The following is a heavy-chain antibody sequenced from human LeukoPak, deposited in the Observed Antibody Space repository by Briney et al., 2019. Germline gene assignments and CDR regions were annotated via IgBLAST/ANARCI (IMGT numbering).Heavy chain of an antibody. J-gene: IGHJ3*02. V-gene: IGHV3-9*01. CDR2: VSWNSGTI. D-gene: IGHD3-10*01. Sequence: GGSLRLSCAASGFIFDEYAMHWVRQVPGKGLEWVSGVSWNSGTIDYVDSVKGRFTISRDNAKNSLYLQMNSLRPEDTALYYCAKSGIWGEEDAFDIWGQGTMVIVS. CDR1: GFIFDEYA. CDR3: AKSGIWGEEDAFDI.